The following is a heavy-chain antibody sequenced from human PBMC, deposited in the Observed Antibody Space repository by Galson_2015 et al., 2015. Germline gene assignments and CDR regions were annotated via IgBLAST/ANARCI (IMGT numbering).Heavy chain of an antibody. CDR1: GYTFTTSDY. J-gene: IGHJ4*02. V-gene: IGHV1-46*01. Sequence: SVKVSCKAFGYTFTTSDYMHRVRQAPGQGLEWMGIINPSDGIANYTQKFQDRVTMTRDTSTSAVYIEVSSLRSEDTAVYYCARAADQYFDSWGQGTPVTVSS. CDR2: INPSDGIA. CDR3: ARAADQYFDS. D-gene: IGHD4-11*01.